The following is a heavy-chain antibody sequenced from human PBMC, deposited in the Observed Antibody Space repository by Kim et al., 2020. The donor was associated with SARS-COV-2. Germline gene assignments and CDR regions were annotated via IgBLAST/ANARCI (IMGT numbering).Heavy chain of an antibody. J-gene: IGHJ5*02. CDR2: ISYDGSNK. CDR3: ARGHSVVVTARENFDWFDP. V-gene: IGHV3-30*04. D-gene: IGHD2-21*02. Sequence: GGSLRLSCAASGFTFSSYAMHWVRQAPGKGLEWVAVISYDGSNKYYADSVKGRFTISRDNSKNTLYLQMNSLRAEDTAVYYCARGHSVVVTARENFDWFDPWGQGTLVTVSS. CDR1: GFTFSSYA.